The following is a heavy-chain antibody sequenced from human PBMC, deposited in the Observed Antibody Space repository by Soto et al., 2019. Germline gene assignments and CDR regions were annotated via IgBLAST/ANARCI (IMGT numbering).Heavy chain of an antibody. Sequence: SGGSLRLSCAASGFTFSSYAMHWVRQAPGKGLEWVAIISYDGSNKYYADSVKGRFTFSRDNSRNTLYLQMNSLRAEDTAVYYCARDRGGDIDYWGQGTLVTVSS. CDR2: ISYDGSNK. CDR3: ARDRGGDIDY. J-gene: IGHJ4*02. D-gene: IGHD3-10*01. CDR1: GFTFSSYA. V-gene: IGHV3-30-3*01.